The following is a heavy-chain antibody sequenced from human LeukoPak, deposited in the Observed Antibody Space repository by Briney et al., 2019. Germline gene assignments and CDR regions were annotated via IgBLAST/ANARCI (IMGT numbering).Heavy chain of an antibody. Sequence: PGGSLRLSCAVSGFSFSSCGMHWVRQAPGKGLEWVAVLWFDGSSNFYAESVKGRFTISRDNSKNTLYLQMNSLRAEDTAVYYCARSLAGDYASSYGMDVWGQGTTVTVSS. CDR1: GFSFSSCG. J-gene: IGHJ6*02. CDR3: ARSLAGDYASSYGMDV. D-gene: IGHD4-17*01. V-gene: IGHV3-33*01. CDR2: LWFDGSSN.